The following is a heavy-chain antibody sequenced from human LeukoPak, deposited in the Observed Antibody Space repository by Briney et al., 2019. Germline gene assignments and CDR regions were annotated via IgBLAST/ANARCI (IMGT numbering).Heavy chain of an antibody. Sequence: PGRSLRLSCVASGFTFSTSAMHWVRQAPGKGLEWVAVISYDGSNKYYADSVKGRFTISRDNSKNTLYLQMNSLRAEDTALYYCAKVGGYCSSTSCPGGFDYWGQGTLVTVSS. J-gene: IGHJ4*02. V-gene: IGHV3-30-3*01. CDR1: GFTFSTSA. D-gene: IGHD2-2*01. CDR2: ISYDGSNK. CDR3: AKVGGYCSSTSCPGGFDY.